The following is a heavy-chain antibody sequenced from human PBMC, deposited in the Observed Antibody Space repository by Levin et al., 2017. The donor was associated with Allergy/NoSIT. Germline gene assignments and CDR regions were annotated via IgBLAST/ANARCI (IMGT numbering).Heavy chain of an antibody. Sequence: GGSLRLSCEASGFDFHIYIMNWVRQAPGKGLEWLSSITTGSHYKYYVDSVRGRFVISRDNGRNSLYLQMNSLRAEDTAVYYCARSHPLTGTTHFSYQDGMDVWGQGTTVTVSS. D-gene: IGHD1/OR15-1a*01. CDR2: ITTGSHYK. V-gene: IGHV3-21*01. J-gene: IGHJ6*02. CDR1: GFDFHIYI. CDR3: ARSHPLTGTTHFSYQDGMDV.